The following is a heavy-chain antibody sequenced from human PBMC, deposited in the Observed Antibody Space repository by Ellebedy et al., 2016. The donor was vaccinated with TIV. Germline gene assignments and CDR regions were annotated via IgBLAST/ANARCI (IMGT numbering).Heavy chain of an antibody. CDR3: ARGQGWLGAFNF. J-gene: IGHJ3*01. V-gene: IGHV1-8*03. Sequence: AASVKVSCKASGGTFNNYAISWVRQATGQGLEGMGWMNPKSGNTGYAQKFQGRVTITRNTSITTAYMELSSLRFEDTAVYYCARGQGWLGAFNFWGQGTMVSVSS. D-gene: IGHD5-24*01. CDR1: GGTFNNYA. CDR2: MNPKSGNT.